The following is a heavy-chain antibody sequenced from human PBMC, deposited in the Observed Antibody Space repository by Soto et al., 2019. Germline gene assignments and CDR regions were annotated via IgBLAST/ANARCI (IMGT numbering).Heavy chain of an antibody. CDR1: GYRFNNYW. Sequence: GESLNISCKGSGYRFNNYWITWVRQMPVKGLEWLARIDPSDSYTNYSPSFEGRVTVSVDKSTSTAYLQWSSLQASDPAPYYCAPLAPMLQYYFVIDFWGQGLPVTVSS. J-gene: IGHJ4*02. CDR2: IDPSDSYT. D-gene: IGHD2-8*01. CDR3: APLAPMLQYYFVIDF. V-gene: IGHV5-10-1*01.